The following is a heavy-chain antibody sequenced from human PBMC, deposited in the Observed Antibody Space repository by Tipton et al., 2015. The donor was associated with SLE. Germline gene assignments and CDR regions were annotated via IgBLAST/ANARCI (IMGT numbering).Heavy chain of an antibody. Sequence: TLSLTCSVPGDSINTYYWTWIRQPAGKGLEWIGRIYTSGSTNYNPSLKSRVTISVDTSKNQFSLKLSSVTAADTAVYYCARERLYSSSWFSDWGQGTLVTVSS. CDR1: GDSINTYY. J-gene: IGHJ4*02. V-gene: IGHV4-4*07. CDR3: ARERLYSSSWFSD. CDR2: IYTSGST. D-gene: IGHD6-13*01.